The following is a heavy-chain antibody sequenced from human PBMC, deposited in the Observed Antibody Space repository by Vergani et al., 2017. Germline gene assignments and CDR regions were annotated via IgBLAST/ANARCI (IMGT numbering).Heavy chain of an antibody. J-gene: IGHJ4*02. CDR2: IYYSGLT. Sequence: QLQLQQSGPGLVKPSETLFLICTVSADSISSGSYYLGWIRQPPGKSLEWIGSIYYSGLTYYNLSLKSRVSISVDTSKNQFSLKVTSVTAADTAVYFCARQRPGSGWSPGDFDDWGQGILVTVSS. V-gene: IGHV4-39*01. D-gene: IGHD6-19*01. CDR1: ADSISSGSYY. CDR3: ARQRPGSGWSPGDFDD.